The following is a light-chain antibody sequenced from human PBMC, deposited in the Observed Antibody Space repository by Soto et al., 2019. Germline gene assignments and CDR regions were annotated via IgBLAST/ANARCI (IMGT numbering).Light chain of an antibody. CDR1: SSDVGGDND. J-gene: IGLJ1*01. Sequence: QSALTQPASVSGSPGQSITISCTGTSSDVGGDNDVSWYQQHPGKAPKLMIFEVSKRPSGVSNRFSGSKSGNTASLTISGLQAEDEADYYCCSYTSSNTRLFGTGTKVTVL. CDR2: EVS. V-gene: IGLV2-14*01. CDR3: CSYTSSNTRL.